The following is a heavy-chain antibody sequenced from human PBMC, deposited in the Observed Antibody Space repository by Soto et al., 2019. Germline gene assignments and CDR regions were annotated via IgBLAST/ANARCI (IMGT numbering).Heavy chain of an antibody. Sequence: GGSLRLSCAASGFTFSSYAMSWVRQAPGKGLEWVSAISGSGGSTYYADSVKGRFTISRDNSKNTLYLQMNSLRAEDTAVYYCARASSDGYNYYYYYGMDVWGQGTTVTVSS. J-gene: IGHJ6*02. V-gene: IGHV3-23*01. D-gene: IGHD5-12*01. CDR3: ARASSDGYNYYYYYGMDV. CDR1: GFTFSSYA. CDR2: ISGSGGST.